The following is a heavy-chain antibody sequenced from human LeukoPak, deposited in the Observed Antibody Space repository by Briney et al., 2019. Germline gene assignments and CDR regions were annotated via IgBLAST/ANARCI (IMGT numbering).Heavy chain of an antibody. D-gene: IGHD3-22*01. V-gene: IGHV1-69*05. CDR3: ARDLGYYYDSSGYYYGKTGDAFDI. Sequence: SVKVSCEASGGTFSSYAISWVRQAPGQGLEWMGRIIPIFGTANYAQKFQGRVTITTDESTSTAYMGLSSLRSEDTAVYYCARDLGYYYDSSGYYYGKTGDAFDIWGQGTMVTVSS. J-gene: IGHJ3*02. CDR2: IIPIFGTA. CDR1: GGTFSSYA.